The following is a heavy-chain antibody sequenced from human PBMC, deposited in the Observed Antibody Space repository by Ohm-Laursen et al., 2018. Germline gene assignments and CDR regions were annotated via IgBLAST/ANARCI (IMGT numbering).Heavy chain of an antibody. J-gene: IGHJ3*02. D-gene: IGHD3-22*01. Sequence: GSLRLSCAASGFTFSTYAMSWVRQSPGKRLEWVSVIDGSGGATYYADSVKGRFTISRDNSKNTLYLQMNSLRAEDTAVYYCAKGTYYYDSSNLIGAFDIWGQGTMVTVSS. CDR3: AKGTYYYDSSNLIGAFDI. V-gene: IGHV3-23*01. CDR2: IDGSGGAT. CDR1: GFTFSTYA.